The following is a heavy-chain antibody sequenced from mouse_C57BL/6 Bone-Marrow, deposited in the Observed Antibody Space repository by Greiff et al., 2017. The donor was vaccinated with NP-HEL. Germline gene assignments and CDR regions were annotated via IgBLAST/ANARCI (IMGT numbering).Heavy chain of an antibody. V-gene: IGHV14-3*01. Sequence: EVKLVESVAELVRPGASVKLSCTASGFNIKNTYMHWVKQRPEQGLEWIGRIDPANGNTKYAPKFQGKATITADTSSNTAYLQLSSLTSEDTAIYYCAFAYYSNYDYAMDYWGQGTSVTVSS. D-gene: IGHD2-5*01. J-gene: IGHJ4*01. CDR1: GFNIKNTY. CDR2: IDPANGNT. CDR3: AFAYYSNYDYAMDY.